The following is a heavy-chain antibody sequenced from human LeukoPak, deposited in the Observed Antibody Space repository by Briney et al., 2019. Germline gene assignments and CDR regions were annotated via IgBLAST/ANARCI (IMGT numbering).Heavy chain of an antibody. Sequence: PSETLSLTCTVSGGSIGSYSWGWIRQPPGKGLEWIGYIYYRGSTNYNLSLKSRVTISIDTSKNQFSLKLNSVTAADTAVYYCAGYYYALDVWGQGTTVTVSS. CDR1: GGSIGSYS. V-gene: IGHV4-59*12. CDR3: AGYYYALDV. J-gene: IGHJ6*02. CDR2: IYYRGST.